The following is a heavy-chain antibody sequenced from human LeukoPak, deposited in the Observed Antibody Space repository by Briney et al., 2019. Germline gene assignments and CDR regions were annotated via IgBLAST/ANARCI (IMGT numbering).Heavy chain of an antibody. J-gene: IGHJ6*03. D-gene: IGHD1/OR15-1a*01. CDR3: ARQVPSPTNYYYYYYMDV. V-gene: IGHV5-51*01. Sequence: GESLKISCKGSGYSFTSHWIGWVRQMPGKGLEWMGIISPGDSDTIYSPSFQGQVTISADKSISTAYLQWSSLKASDTAMYYCARQVPSPTNYYYYYYMDVWGKGTTVTVSS. CDR1: GYSFTSHW. CDR2: ISPGDSDT.